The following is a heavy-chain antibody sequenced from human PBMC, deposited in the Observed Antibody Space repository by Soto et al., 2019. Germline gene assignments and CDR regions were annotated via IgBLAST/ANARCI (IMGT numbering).Heavy chain of an antibody. D-gene: IGHD5-12*01. J-gene: IGHJ4*02. CDR2: ISGSGGST. CDR3: AKVCDGYNYRRVPCFDY. Sequence: PGGSLRLSCAASGFTFSSYAMSWVRQAPGKGLEWVSAISGSGGSTYYADSVKGRFTISRDNSKNTLYLQMNSLRAEDTAVYYCAKVCDGYNYRRVPCFDYWGQGTLVTVSS. V-gene: IGHV3-23*01. CDR1: GFTFSSYA.